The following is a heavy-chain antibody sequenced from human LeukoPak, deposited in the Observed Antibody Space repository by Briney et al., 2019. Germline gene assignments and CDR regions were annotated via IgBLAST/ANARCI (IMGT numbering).Heavy chain of an antibody. CDR3: AISQMGDYFDY. CDR2: ISAYNGNT. J-gene: IGHJ4*02. D-gene: IGHD3-16*01. V-gene: IGHV1-18*04. Sequence: ASVKVSCKASGYTFTSYGISWVRQAPGQGLEWMGWISAYNGNTNYAQKLQGRVTMTTDTSTSTAYMELRSLGSDDTAVYYCAISQMGDYFDYWGQGTLVTVSS. CDR1: GYTFTSYG.